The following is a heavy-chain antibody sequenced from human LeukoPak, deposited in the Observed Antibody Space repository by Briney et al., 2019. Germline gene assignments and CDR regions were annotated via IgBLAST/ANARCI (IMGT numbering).Heavy chain of an antibody. CDR1: GFTFSSYA. CDR3: ARDLNSYWYYGMDV. Sequence: GGSLRLSCAASGFTFSSYAMSWVRQAPGKGLECVSVVYSGGSTYYADSVKGRFTISRDNSNNTLYLQMNNLRAEDTAVYYCARDLNSYWYYGMDVWGQGTTVTVSS. J-gene: IGHJ6*02. V-gene: IGHV3-66*01. CDR2: VYSGGST.